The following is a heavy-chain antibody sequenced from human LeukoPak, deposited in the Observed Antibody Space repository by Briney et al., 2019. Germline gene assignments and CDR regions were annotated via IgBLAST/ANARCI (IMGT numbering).Heavy chain of an antibody. V-gene: IGHV4-30-2*01. CDR1: GGSISSGGYS. D-gene: IGHD4-17*01. J-gene: IGHJ3*02. CDR2: IYHSGST. CDR3: ARARNGDYEPDAFDI. Sequence: SQTLSLTCAVSGGSISSGGYSWSWIRQPPGKGLEWIGYIYHSGSTYYNPSLKSRVTISVDRSKNQFSLKLSSVTAADTAVYYCARARNGDYEPDAFDIWGQGTMVTVSS.